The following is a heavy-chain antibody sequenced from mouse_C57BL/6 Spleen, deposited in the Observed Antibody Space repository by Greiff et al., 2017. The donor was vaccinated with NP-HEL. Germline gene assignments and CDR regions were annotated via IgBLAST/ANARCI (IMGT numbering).Heavy chain of an antibody. V-gene: IGHV1-50*01. CDR1: GYTFTSYW. J-gene: IGHJ2*01. D-gene: IGHD4-1*01. CDR3: ARRTLGLDY. CDR2: IDPSDSYT. Sequence: VQLQQSGAELVKPGASVKLSCKASGYTFTSYWMQWVKQRPGQGLEWIGEIDPSDSYTNYNQKFKGKATLTVDTSSSTAYMQLSSLTSEDSAVYYCARRTLGLDYWGQGTTLTVSS.